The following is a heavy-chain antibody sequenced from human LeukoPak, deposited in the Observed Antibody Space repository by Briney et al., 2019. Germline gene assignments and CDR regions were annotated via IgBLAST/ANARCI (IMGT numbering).Heavy chain of an antibody. CDR2: IIPIFGTA. V-gene: IGHV1-69*13. J-gene: IGHJ4*02. Sequence: GASVKVSCKASGYTFTSYAISWVRQAPGQGLEWMGGIIPIFGTANYAQKFQGRVTITADESTSTAYMELSSLRSEDTAVYYCARETAAGTSDPFDYWGQGTLVTVSS. CDR1: GYTFTSYA. D-gene: IGHD6-13*01. CDR3: ARETAAGTSDPFDY.